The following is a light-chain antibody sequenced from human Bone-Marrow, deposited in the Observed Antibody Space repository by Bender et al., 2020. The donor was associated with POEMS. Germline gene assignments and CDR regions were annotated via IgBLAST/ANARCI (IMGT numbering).Light chain of an antibody. Sequence: LTQPHSVSESPGKTVTISCTRNSGSIANNYVQWYQQHPGKAPKLMIYDVSKRPSGVPDRFSGSKSGNTASLTISGLQAEDEADYYCCSYAGTYTSKMFGGGTKLTVL. CDR2: DVS. CDR1: NSGSIANNY. J-gene: IGLJ3*02. CDR3: CSYAGTYTSKM. V-gene: IGLV2-11*01.